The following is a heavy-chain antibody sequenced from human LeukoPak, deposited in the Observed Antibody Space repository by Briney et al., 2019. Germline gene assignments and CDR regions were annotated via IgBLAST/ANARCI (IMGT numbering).Heavy chain of an antibody. Sequence: NLGESLKISCKGSGYSFTSYWIGWVRQMPGKGLEWMGIIYPGDSDTRYSPSFQGQVTISADKSISTAYLQWSSLKASDTAMYYCARHGHCSGGTCRYFDYWGQGTLVTVSS. CDR1: GYSFTSYW. V-gene: IGHV5-51*01. D-gene: IGHD2-15*01. CDR2: IYPGDSDT. CDR3: ARHGHCSGGTCRYFDY. J-gene: IGHJ4*02.